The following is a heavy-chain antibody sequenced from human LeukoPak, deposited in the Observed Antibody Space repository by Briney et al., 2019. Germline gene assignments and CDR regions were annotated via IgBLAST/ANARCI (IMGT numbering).Heavy chain of an antibody. J-gene: IGHJ5*02. CDR2: IYYSGST. D-gene: IGHD3-10*01. CDR3: ARAIRGVIMRGIWFDP. CDR1: GGSISSYY. Sequence: PSETLSLTCTVSGGSISSYYWSWIRQPPGKGLEWIGYIYYSGSTNYNPSLKSRVTISVDTSKNQFSLKLSSVTAADTAVYYCARAIRGVIMRGIWFDPWGQGTLVTVSS. V-gene: IGHV4-59*08.